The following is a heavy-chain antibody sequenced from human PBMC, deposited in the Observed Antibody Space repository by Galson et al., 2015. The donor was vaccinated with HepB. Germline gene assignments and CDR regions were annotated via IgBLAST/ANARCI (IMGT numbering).Heavy chain of an antibody. CDR3: AKDLAVAGTPAGLDV. CDR2: ISYDGSNK. Sequence: SLRLSCAASGFTFSSYGMHWVRQAPGKGLEWVAVISYDGSNKYYADSVKGRFTISRDNSKNTLYLQMNSLRAEDTAVYYCAKDLAVAGTPAGLDVWGKGTTVTVSS. CDR1: GFTFSSYG. V-gene: IGHV3-30*18. J-gene: IGHJ6*04. D-gene: IGHD6-19*01.